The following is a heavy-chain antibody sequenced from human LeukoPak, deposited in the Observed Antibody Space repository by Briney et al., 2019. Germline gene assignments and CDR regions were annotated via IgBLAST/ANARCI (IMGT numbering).Heavy chain of an antibody. J-gene: IGHJ3*02. CDR1: GFNVSSSY. Sequence: PGGSLRLSCAASGFNVSSSYMSWVRQAPGKGLEWVSIIYSGGTTYYADSVRGRFTVSRDKSKNPLYLQMNSLRAEDTAVYYCASPLSGQSFDIWGQGTMVTVSS. CDR2: IYSGGTT. V-gene: IGHV3-53*01. CDR3: ASPLSGQSFDI. D-gene: IGHD5-12*01.